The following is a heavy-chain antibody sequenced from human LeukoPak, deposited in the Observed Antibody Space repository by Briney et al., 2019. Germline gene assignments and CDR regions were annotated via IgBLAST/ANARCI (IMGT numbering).Heavy chain of an antibody. CDR1: GGSFSGYY. V-gene: IGHV4-34*01. J-gene: IGHJ5*02. CDR3: ARDRYYGSGSYFWFDP. D-gene: IGHD3-10*01. CDR2: INHSGST. Sequence: SETLSLTCAVYGGSFSGYYWSWIRQPPGKGLEWIGEINHSGSTNYNPSLKSRVTISVDTSKNQFSLKLSSATAADTAVYYCARDRYYGSGSYFWFDPWGQGTLVTVSS.